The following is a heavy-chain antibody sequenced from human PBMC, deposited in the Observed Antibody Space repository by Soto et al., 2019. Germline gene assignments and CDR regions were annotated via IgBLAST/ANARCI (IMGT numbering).Heavy chain of an antibody. CDR2: VRNKANSYST. CDR3: VSDSRFWSLDY. CDR1: GFTFSDHY. J-gene: IGHJ4*02. V-gene: IGHV3-72*01. Sequence: EVQLVESGGGLVQPGGSLRLSCVVSGFTFSDHYMDWVRQAPGKGLEYIGRVRNKANSYSTEYAASVKGRFTISRDDSKNSLYLQMNSLTTEDTAVYYCVSDSRFWSLDYWGQGTLVTVSS. D-gene: IGHD2-2*01.